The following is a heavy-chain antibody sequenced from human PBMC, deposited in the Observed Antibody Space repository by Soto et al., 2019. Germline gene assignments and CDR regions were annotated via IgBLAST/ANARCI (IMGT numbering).Heavy chain of an antibody. D-gene: IGHD1-26*01. CDR3: VRGGNSVGAIVAFAY. CDR1: GYTFTSYH. Sequence: GASVKVSCKASGYTFTSYHMHWVRQAPGQGLEWMGTINPSDGVTTYAQKFQGRVTMTRDTSTSTGYMELSSLRSEDTAVYYCVRGGNSVGAIVAFAYWGQGTLVTVSS. V-gene: IGHV1-46*03. J-gene: IGHJ4*02. CDR2: INPSDGVT.